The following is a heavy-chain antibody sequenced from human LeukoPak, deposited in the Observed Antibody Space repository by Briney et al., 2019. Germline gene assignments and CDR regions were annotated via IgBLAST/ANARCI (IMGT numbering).Heavy chain of an antibody. CDR3: ARVGANGYCSGGSCYQFDY. CDR1: GGSISSSSYY. D-gene: IGHD2-15*01. CDR2: IYYSGYT. Sequence: SETLSLTCIVSGGSISSSSYYWGWIRQPPGKGLEWIGTIYYSGYTSYNPSLKSRVTISVDTSKNQFSLKLSSVTAADTAVYYCARVGANGYCSGGSCYQFDYWGQGTLVTVSS. J-gene: IGHJ4*02. V-gene: IGHV4-39*07.